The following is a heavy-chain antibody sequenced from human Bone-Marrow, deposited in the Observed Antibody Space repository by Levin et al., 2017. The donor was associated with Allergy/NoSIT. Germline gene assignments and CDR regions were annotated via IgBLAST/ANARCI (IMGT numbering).Heavy chain of an antibody. CDR1: GGSISSDY. CDR2: IYYSGST. Sequence: SQTLSLTCTVSGGSISSDYWSWVRQPPGKGLEWIGYIYYSGSTNYNPSLKSRVTISVDTSKNQFSLKLSSVTAADTAVYSCARCHSSGRIFDLWGRGTLVTVSS. D-gene: IGHD6-19*01. CDR3: ARCHSSGRIFDL. J-gene: IGHJ2*01. V-gene: IGHV4-59*08.